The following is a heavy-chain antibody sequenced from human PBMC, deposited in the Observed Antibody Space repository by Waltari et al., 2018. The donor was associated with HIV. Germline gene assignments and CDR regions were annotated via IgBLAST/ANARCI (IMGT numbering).Heavy chain of an antibody. D-gene: IGHD2-8*01. CDR2: ISWNSGNI. J-gene: IGHJ6*02. CDR1: GFKFGNYA. CDR3: AKDMGIFYAYGMDV. Sequence: EAQLVESGGGSVQPGRSLRLSCAASGFKFGNYAMNWVRQAPGKGLEWVSGISWNSGNIEYADSVKGRFTISRDNGKNSLYLQMNSLRSEDTGLYYCAKDMGIFYAYGMDVWGQGTAVTVSS. V-gene: IGHV3-9*01.